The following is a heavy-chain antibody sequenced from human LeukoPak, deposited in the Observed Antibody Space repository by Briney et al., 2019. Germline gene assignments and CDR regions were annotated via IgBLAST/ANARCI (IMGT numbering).Heavy chain of an antibody. CDR1: GYSFTSYW. D-gene: IGHD2-15*01. CDR3: ARSLGYCSGGSRYSSWFDP. Sequence: GESLKISCKGSGYSFTSYWIGWVRQMPGKGLEWMGIIYPGDSDTRYSPSFQGQVTISADKSISTAYLQWSSLRASDTAMYSCARSLGYCSGGSRYSSWFDPWGQGTLVTVSS. J-gene: IGHJ5*02. V-gene: IGHV5-51*01. CDR2: IYPGDSDT.